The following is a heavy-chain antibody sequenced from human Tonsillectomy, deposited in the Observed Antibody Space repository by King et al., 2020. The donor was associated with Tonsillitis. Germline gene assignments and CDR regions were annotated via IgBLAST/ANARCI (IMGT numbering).Heavy chain of an antibody. CDR1: GFTFSSYD. V-gene: IGHV3-13*01. CDR3: ARQNGDTDAFDI. Sequence: QLVQSGGGLVQPGGSLRLSCAASGFTFSSYDMHWVRQATGKGLEWVSAIGTAGDTYYPGSVKGRFTISRENAKNSLYLQMNSLRAGDTAVYYCARQNGDTDAFDIWGQGTMVTVSS. J-gene: IGHJ3*02. CDR2: IGTAGDT. D-gene: IGHD4-17*01.